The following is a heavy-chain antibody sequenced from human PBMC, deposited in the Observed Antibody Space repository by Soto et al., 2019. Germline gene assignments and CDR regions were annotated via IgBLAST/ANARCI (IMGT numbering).Heavy chain of an antibody. CDR2: INGYIGNT. CDR3: ARDGMATQDY. D-gene: IGHD5-12*01. J-gene: IGHJ4*02. V-gene: IGHV1-18*04. CDR1: GYTFSSYG. Sequence: ASVKVSCKASGYTFSSYGISWVRQAPGQGLEWMGWINGYIGNTKYAQKFQGRVTMTTDTPTSTAYMELRSLRSDDTAVYYCARDGMATQDYWGQGTLVTVSS.